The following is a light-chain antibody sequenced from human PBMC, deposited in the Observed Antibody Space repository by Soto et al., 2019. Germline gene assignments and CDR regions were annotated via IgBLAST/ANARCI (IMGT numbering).Light chain of an antibody. J-gene: IGKJ4*01. Sequence: DIPMTQSPSTLSASVGDRVTITCRASQSISSWLAWYQQKPGKAPKLLIYKASSLESGVPSRISGSGSGTEFTLTISSLQPDDFATYYCQQYNSDPHTFGGGTKVEIK. CDR2: KAS. V-gene: IGKV1-5*03. CDR3: QQYNSDPHT. CDR1: QSISSW.